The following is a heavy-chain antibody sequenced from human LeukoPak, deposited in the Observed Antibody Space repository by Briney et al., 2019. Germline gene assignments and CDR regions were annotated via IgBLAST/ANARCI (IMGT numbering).Heavy chain of an antibody. J-gene: IGHJ4*02. CDR1: GFTFSSYW. Sequence: GGSLRLSCAASGFTFSSYWMHWVRHAPGEGLVWVSRINSEGSSTRYADSVEGRFTISRDNAKNTLYLQMSSLRVEDTAVYYCARSHASYSSSWEFSYYFDYWGQGTLVTVSS. D-gene: IGHD6-13*01. CDR3: ARSHASYSSSWEFSYYFDY. V-gene: IGHV3-74*01. CDR2: INSEGSST.